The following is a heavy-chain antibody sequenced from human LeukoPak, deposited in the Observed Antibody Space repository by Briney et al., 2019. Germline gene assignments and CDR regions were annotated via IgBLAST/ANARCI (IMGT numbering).Heavy chain of an antibody. CDR1: GYTFTGYY. CDR3: ARVSSGSYYNQIYYYYYMDV. J-gene: IGHJ6*03. Sequence: GASVKVSCKASGYTFTGYYMHWVRQAPGQGLEWMGWINPNSGGTNYAQKFQGRVTMTRDTSISTAYMELSRLRSDDTAVYYCARVSSGSYYNQIYYYYYMDVWGKGTTVTISS. V-gene: IGHV1-2*02. CDR2: INPNSGGT. D-gene: IGHD3-10*01.